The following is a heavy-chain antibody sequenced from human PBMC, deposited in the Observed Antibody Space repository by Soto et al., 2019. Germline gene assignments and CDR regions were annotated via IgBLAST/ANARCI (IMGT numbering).Heavy chain of an antibody. CDR3: SRYPWYVTGTTALSC. Sequence: ASVTVSCKACGYTFTSYAMHWVRQAPGQRFEWMGWINAGKRNTQYSQKFQGRVTITRDTSASTAYMELSSLRSEATAVYYCSRYPWYVTGTTALSCWGQRTLVTVSA. D-gene: IGHD1-7*01. J-gene: IGHJ4*02. CDR1: GYTFTSYA. CDR2: INAGKRNT. V-gene: IGHV1-3*01.